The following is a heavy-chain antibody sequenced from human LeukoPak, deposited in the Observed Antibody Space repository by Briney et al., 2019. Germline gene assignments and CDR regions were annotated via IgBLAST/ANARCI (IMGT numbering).Heavy chain of an antibody. Sequence: PGGSLRLSCAASGFTFSSYAMSWVRQAPGKGLEWVSAISGSGGSTYYADSVKGRFTISRDNSKNTLYLQMNSLRAEDTAVCYCAKDIGYCSSTSCPGAFDIWGQGTMVTVSS. CDR2: ISGSGGST. D-gene: IGHD2-2*01. J-gene: IGHJ3*02. V-gene: IGHV3-23*01. CDR3: AKDIGYCSSTSCPGAFDI. CDR1: GFTFSSYA.